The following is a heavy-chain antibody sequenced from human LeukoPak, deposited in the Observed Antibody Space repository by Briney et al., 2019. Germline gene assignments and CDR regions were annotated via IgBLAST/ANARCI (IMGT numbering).Heavy chain of an antibody. CDR1: GGSISSHY. J-gene: IGHJ6*02. CDR3: ARLQLLYNYYYYGMDV. D-gene: IGHD2-2*02. V-gene: IGHV4-59*11. CDR2: IHYIGTT. Sequence: SETLSLTCTVSGGSISSHYWSWIRQPPGKGLECIGYIHYIGTTNYNPSLKSRVTISVDTSKNQFSLMLISVTAADTAVYYCARLQLLYNYYYYGMDVWGQGTTVTVSS.